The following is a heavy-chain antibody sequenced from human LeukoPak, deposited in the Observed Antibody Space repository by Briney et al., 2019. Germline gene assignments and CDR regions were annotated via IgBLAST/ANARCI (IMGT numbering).Heavy chain of an antibody. Sequence: PGGSLRLSCAASGFTFSSYGMHWVRQAPGKGLEWVAVISYDGSNKYYADSVKGRFTISRDNSKNTLYLQMNSPRAEDTAVYYCAKDRDGYNLEMVPVFDYWGQGTLVTVSS. CDR2: ISYDGSNK. D-gene: IGHD5-24*01. V-gene: IGHV3-30*18. J-gene: IGHJ4*02. CDR1: GFTFSSYG. CDR3: AKDRDGYNLEMVPVFDY.